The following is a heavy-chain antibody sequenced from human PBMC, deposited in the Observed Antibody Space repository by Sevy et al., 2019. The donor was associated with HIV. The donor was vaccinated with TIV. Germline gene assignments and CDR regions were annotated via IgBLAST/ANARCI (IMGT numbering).Heavy chain of an antibody. V-gene: IGHV3-23*01. CDR2: ISGSGTRT. D-gene: IGHD3-22*01. Sequence: GGSLRLSCAVSGFSFDSYGMTWVRQAPGKGLEWVSGISGSGTRTYDADSVKGRFIISRDNSKNTLYLQMNSLRSEDTAIYYCAKGGGGHYDPDEIGYYFYYYNMDVWGKGTTVTVSS. CDR3: AKGGGGHYDPDEIGYYFYYYNMDV. J-gene: IGHJ6*03. CDR1: GFSFDSYG.